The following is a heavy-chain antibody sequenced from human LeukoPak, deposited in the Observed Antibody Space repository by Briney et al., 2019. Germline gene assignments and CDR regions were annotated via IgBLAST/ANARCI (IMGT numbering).Heavy chain of an antibody. CDR2: INHSGST. CDR3: ARALPGSGSYYLNY. Sequence: KASETLSLTCAVYGGSFSGYYWSWIRQPPGKGLEWIGEINHSGSTNYNPSLKSRVTISVDTSKNQFSLKLSSVTAADPAVYYCARALPGSGSYYLNYWGQGTLVTVSS. D-gene: IGHD3-10*01. V-gene: IGHV4-34*01. CDR1: GGSFSGYY. J-gene: IGHJ4*02.